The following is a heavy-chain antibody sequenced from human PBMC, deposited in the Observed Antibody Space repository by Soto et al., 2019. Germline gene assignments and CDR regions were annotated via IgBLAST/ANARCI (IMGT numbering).Heavy chain of an antibody. Sequence: GASVKVSCKASGGTFSSYAISWVRQAPGQGLEWMGGIIPIFGTANYAQKFQGRVTITADESTSAAYMELSSLRSEDTAVYYCARVFSHYDSSGYYYYLDYWGQGTLVTVSS. J-gene: IGHJ4*02. CDR2: IIPIFGTA. D-gene: IGHD3-22*01. CDR3: ARVFSHYDSSGYYYYLDY. V-gene: IGHV1-69*13. CDR1: GGTFSSYA.